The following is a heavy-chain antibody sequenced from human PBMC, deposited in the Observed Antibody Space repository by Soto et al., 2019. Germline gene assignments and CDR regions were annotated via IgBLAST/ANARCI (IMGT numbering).Heavy chain of an antibody. CDR3: ARGWGYDSDTYYYAY. V-gene: IGHV1-69*13. CDR1: GGTFSRYT. CDR2: ITPIFGTA. D-gene: IGHD3-22*01. J-gene: IGHJ4*02. Sequence: ASVKVSCKASGGTFSRYTISWVRQAPGQGLEWMGGITPIFGTANYAQKFQGRVTITADESTSTAYMELSRLRSEDTAVYYCARGWGYDSDTYYYAYWGQGTLVTVSS.